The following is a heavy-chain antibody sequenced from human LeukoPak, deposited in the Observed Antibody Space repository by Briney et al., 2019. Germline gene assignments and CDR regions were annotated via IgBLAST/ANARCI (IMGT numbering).Heavy chain of an antibody. D-gene: IGHD1-26*01. V-gene: IGHV4-59*01. CDR1: GGSISSYY. J-gene: IGHJ3*02. Sequence: PSETLSLTCTVSGGSISSYYWSWIRQPPGKGLEWIGYIYYSGSTNYNPSLKGGVTISVDASKKQFSLKLSSVTAADTAVYYCAGVEELPQAFDIWGQGTMVTASS. CDR2: IYYSGST. CDR3: AGVEELPQAFDI.